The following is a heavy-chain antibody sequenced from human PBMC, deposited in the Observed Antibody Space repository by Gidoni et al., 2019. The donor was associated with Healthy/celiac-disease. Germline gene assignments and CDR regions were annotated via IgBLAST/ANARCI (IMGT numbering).Heavy chain of an antibody. CDR2: ISGSGGST. Sequence: EVQLLESGGGLVQPGGSLRLPCAASGFTFTRYAFSWVLQAPGKGLGWVSAISGSGGSTYYADSVKGRFTISRDNSKNTLYLQMNSLRAEDTAVYYCAKDGLGYCSSTSCYKNYYYYGMDVWGQGTTVTVSS. J-gene: IGHJ6*02. D-gene: IGHD2-2*01. CDR1: GFTFTRYA. V-gene: IGHV3-23*01. CDR3: AKDGLGYCSSTSCYKNYYYYGMDV.